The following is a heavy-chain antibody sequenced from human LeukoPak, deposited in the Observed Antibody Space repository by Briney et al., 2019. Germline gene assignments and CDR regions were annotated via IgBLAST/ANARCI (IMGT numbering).Heavy chain of an antibody. Sequence: GGSLRLSCTASGFKFSYYGMHWVRQAPGKGLEWVTFIRYDGNKKLYSDSVKGRFTISRDNSKNTLYLQMDSLKSEDTAVYFCAKNNDYGDYAVFFDNWGQGTLVTVSS. V-gene: IGHV3-30*02. J-gene: IGHJ4*02. D-gene: IGHD4-17*01. CDR2: IRYDGNKK. CDR1: GFKFSYYG. CDR3: AKNNDYGDYAVFFDN.